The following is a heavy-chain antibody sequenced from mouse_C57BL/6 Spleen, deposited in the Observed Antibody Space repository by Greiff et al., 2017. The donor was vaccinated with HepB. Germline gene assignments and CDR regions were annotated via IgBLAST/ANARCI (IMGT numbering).Heavy chain of an antibody. CDR3: ASNYGSRGTWFAY. CDR1: GYTFTSYW. V-gene: IGHV1-64*01. D-gene: IGHD1-1*01. Sequence: QVQLKQSGAELVKPGASVKLSCKASGYTFTSYWMHWVKQRPGQGLEWIGMIHPNSGSTNYNEKFKSKATLTVDKSSSTAYMQLSSLTSEDSAVYYCASNYGSRGTWFAYWGQGTLVTVSA. CDR2: IHPNSGST. J-gene: IGHJ3*01.